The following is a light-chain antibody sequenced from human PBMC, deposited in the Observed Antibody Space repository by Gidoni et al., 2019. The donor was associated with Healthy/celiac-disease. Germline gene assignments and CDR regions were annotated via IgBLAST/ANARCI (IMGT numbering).Light chain of an antibody. CDR1: SSDVGGYNY. CDR2: EVS. V-gene: IGLV2-8*01. CDR3: SSYAGSNNFGV. Sequence: SALTQPPSASGSPGQPVTISCTGTSSDVGGYNYVSWYQQHPGKAPKLMIYEVSKRPSGVPDRFSGSKSGNTASLTVSGLQAEDEADYYCSSYAGSNNFGVFGGGTKLTVL. J-gene: IGLJ2*01.